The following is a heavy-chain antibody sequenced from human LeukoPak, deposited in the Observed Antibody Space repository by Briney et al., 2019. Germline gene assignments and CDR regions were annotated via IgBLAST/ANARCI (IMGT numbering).Heavy chain of an antibody. CDR1: GYTFTGYY. V-gene: IGHV1-2*02. Sequence: ASVKVSCKASGYTFTGYYMHWVRQAPGQGLEWMGWINPNSGGTNYAQKFQGRVTMTRDTSISTAYMELSRLRSEDTAVYYCARGLQRRIKPYNWFDPWGQGTLVTVSS. CDR2: INPNSGGT. D-gene: IGHD1-1*01. CDR3: ARGLQRRIKPYNWFDP. J-gene: IGHJ5*02.